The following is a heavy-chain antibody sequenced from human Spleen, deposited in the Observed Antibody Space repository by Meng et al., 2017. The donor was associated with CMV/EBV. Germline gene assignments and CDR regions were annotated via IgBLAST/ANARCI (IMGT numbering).Heavy chain of an antibody. V-gene: IGHV1-8*03. Sequence: VSCQASGYTFTSYAMNWVRQAPGQGLEWMGWINPNIGNTDYAQKFRGRLTITMDTSINTAYLQLTSLSSEDTAVYYCARGSFPQDDHWGQGTLVTVSS. CDR2: INPNIGNT. CDR1: GYTFTSYA. D-gene: IGHD2/OR15-2a*01. CDR3: ARGSFPQDDH. J-gene: IGHJ4*02.